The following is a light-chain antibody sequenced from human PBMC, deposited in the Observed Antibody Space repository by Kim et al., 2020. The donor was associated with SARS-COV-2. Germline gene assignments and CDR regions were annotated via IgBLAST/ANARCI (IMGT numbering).Light chain of an antibody. CDR1: SLRSYY. Sequence: LEQTVRITCQGDSLRSYYAGWYQQKPGQAPVLVIYGKNNRPSGIPDRFSGSSSGNTASLTITGAQAEDEADYYCNSRDSSGNHLVFGGGTQLTVL. J-gene: IGLJ2*01. CDR3: NSRDSSGNHLV. V-gene: IGLV3-19*01. CDR2: GKN.